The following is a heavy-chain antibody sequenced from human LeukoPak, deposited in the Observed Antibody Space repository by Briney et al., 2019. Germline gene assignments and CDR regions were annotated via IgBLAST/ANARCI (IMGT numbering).Heavy chain of an antibody. CDR1: GGSISSSSYF. D-gene: IGHD3-3*01. J-gene: IGHJ6*02. V-gene: IGHV4-39*07. CDR2: IYYSGSS. Sequence: SETLSLTCTVSGGSISSSSYFWGWIRQPPEKGLEWIGSIYYSGSSYYNPSLKSRVTISVDTSKNQFSLRPNSVTAADTAAYYCAGAKYYDFWSGYTYGMDVWGQGTTVTVSS. CDR3: AGAKYYDFWSGYTYGMDV.